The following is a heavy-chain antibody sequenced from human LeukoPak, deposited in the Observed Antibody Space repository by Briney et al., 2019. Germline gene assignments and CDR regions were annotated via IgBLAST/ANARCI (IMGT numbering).Heavy chain of an antibody. Sequence: ASVKVSCKASGYTFTGYYMHWVRQAPGQGLEWMGRINPNSGGTNYAQKFQGRVTMTRDTSLSTAYMELSRLRSDDTAVYYCARILLYCSGGSCSDYWGQGTLVTVSS. CDR3: ARILLYCSGGSCSDY. V-gene: IGHV1-2*06. CDR1: GYTFTGYY. J-gene: IGHJ4*02. D-gene: IGHD2-15*01. CDR2: INPNSGGT.